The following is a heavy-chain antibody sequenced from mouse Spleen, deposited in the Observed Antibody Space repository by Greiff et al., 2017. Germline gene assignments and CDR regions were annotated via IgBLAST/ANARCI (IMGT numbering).Heavy chain of an antibody. CDR2: INPNNGGT. Sequence: VQLKESGPELVKPGASVKIPCKASGYTFTDYNMDWVKQSHGKSLEWIGDINPNNGGTIYNQKFKGKATLTVDKSSSTAYMEFRSLTSEDTAVYYCARREYSNYYAMDYWGQGTSVTVSS. CDR1: GYTFTDYN. V-gene: IGHV1-18*01. CDR3: ARREYSNYYAMDY. D-gene: IGHD2-5*01. J-gene: IGHJ4*01.